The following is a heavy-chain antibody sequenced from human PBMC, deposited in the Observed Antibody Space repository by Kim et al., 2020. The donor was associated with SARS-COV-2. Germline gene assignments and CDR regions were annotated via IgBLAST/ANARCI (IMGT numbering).Heavy chain of an antibody. V-gene: IGHV3-7*01. CDR2: IKRDGSAK. CDR3: PRDVSPLNNNRPYDAFDI. D-gene: IGHD1-1*01. Sequence: GGSLRLSCAASGFTFSRYWMTWVRQAPGRGLEWVANIKRDGSAKSYVDSVKGRFTISRDNAKNSLYLQMNSLTGEDTAVYFCPRDVSPLNNNRPYDAFDIWGLGTLVTVSS. CDR1: GFTFSRYW. J-gene: IGHJ3*02.